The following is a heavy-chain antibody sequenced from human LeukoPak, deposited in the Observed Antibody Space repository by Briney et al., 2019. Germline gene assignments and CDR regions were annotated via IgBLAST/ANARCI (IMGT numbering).Heavy chain of an antibody. J-gene: IGHJ4*02. D-gene: IGHD3-22*01. V-gene: IGHV1-69*05. CDR2: IIPMFGTT. Sequence: SVKVSCKASGGTFSSYAVRWVRQAPGQGLEWMARIIPMFGTTNYAQSFQGRLTITMDKSTTTAYMELSSLRFEDTAMYYCARGNYYDSSGYFDWGQGTLVTVSS. CDR3: ARGNYYDSSGYFD. CDR1: GGTFSSYA.